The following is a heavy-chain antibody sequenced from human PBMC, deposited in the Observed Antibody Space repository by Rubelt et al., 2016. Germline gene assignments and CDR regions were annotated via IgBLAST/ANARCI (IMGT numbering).Heavy chain of an antibody. D-gene: IGHD6-19*01. J-gene: IGHJ1*01. CDR3: ARHDGEYSSGWYPGYFQH. Sequence: QVQLQESGPGLVKPSETLSLTCTVSAYSISSGYYWGWIRQPPGKGLEWIGYIYYSGSTNYNPSLKSRVTISVDTSKNQFSPKLSSVTAADTAVYYCARHDGEYSSGWYPGYFQHWGQGTLVTVSS. V-gene: IGHV4-38-2*02. CDR2: IYYSGST. CDR1: AYSISSGYY.